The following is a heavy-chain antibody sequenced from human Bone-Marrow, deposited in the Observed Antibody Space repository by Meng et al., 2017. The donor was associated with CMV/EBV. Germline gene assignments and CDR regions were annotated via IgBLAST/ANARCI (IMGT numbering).Heavy chain of an antibody. CDR3: ARTGRGRGSYCSSTSCYKPYGMDV. CDR1: GFTFSSYS. D-gene: IGHD2-2*02. CDR2: ISSSSSYI. Sequence: GGSLRLSCAASGFTFSSYSMNWVRQAPGKGLEWVSSISSSSSYIYYADSVKGRFTISRDNAKNSQYLQMNSLRAEDTAVYYCARTGRGRGSYCSSTSCYKPYGMDVWGQGTTVTVSS. V-gene: IGHV3-21*01. J-gene: IGHJ6*02.